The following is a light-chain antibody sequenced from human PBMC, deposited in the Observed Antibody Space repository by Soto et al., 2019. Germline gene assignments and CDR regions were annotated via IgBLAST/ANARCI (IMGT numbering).Light chain of an antibody. Sequence: EILLTQSPGTLSLSAGEGATLSCRTSQSISSSYLAWYQQKPGQAPRLLIHSTSNRATDIPDRFSGAGSGTDFTLTISRLEPEDSAVYYCQQYGRSPLTFGGGTKVDIK. CDR1: QSISSSY. J-gene: IGKJ4*01. V-gene: IGKV3-20*01. CDR3: QQYGRSPLT. CDR2: STS.